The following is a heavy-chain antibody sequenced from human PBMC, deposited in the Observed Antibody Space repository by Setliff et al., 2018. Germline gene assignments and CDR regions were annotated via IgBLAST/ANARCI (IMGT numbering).Heavy chain of an antibody. CDR3: ASHPRVTIFGVVAFDY. CDR2: MYSSGST. Sequence: SETLSLTCTVSGGPINNDRYYWGWIRQPPGKGLEWIGSMYSSGSTYYNPSLKSRVTISVDTSQNQFSLKLSSVTAADTAAYYCASHPRVTIFGVVAFDYWGQGILVTVSS. J-gene: IGHJ4*02. D-gene: IGHD3-3*01. CDR1: GGPINNDRYY. V-gene: IGHV4-39*01.